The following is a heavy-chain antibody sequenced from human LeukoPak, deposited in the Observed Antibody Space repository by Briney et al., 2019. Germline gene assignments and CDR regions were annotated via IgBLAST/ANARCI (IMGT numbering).Heavy chain of an antibody. CDR3: ARMVYSYGVDY. CDR2: IKQDGSEK. V-gene: IGHV3-7*03. J-gene: IGHJ4*02. Sequence: WVANIKQDGSEKYYVDSVKGRFTISRDNAKNSLYLQMNSLRAEDTAAYYCARMVYSYGVDYWGQGTLVTVSS. D-gene: IGHD5-18*01.